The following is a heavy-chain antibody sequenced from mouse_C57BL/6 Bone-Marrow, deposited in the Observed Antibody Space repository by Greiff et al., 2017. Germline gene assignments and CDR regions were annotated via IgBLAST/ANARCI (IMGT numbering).Heavy chain of an antibody. Sequence: VQLKQSGAELAKPGASVKLSCKASGYTFTSYWMHWVKQRPGQGLEWIGYINTSSGYPKYNQKFKDKATLTADKSSSTAYMQLSSLTYEDSAVYYYARSPLYCGSSYDAMDYWGQGTSVTVSS. J-gene: IGHJ4*01. CDR1: GYTFTSYW. CDR3: ARSPLYCGSSYDAMDY. CDR2: INTSSGYP. V-gene: IGHV1-7*01. D-gene: IGHD1-1*01.